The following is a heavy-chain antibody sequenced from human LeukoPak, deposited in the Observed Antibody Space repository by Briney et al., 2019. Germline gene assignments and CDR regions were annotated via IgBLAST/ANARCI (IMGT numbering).Heavy chain of an antibody. D-gene: IGHD3-10*01. V-gene: IGHV4-59*08. J-gene: IGHJ6*02. Sequence: SETLSLTRTVSGGSISSYYWTWIRQPPGKGLEWIGYIYYSGSTNYNPSLKSRVTISVDTSKNQFSLKLSSVTAADTAVYYCARRSYGSACPLRMDVWGQGTTVTVSS. CDR3: ARRSYGSACPLRMDV. CDR2: IYYSGST. CDR1: GGSISSYY.